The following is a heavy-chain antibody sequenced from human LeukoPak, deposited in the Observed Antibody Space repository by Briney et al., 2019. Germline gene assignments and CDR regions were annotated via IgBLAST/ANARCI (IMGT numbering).Heavy chain of an antibody. CDR2: IYWDDNK. CDR1: GFSLSTSGVG. V-gene: IGHV2-5*02. Sequence: SGPTLVNPTQTLTLTCSFSGFSLSTSGVGVGWIRHPPGKALEWLALIYWDDNKRYSPSLGSRLTITKDTSKNQVVLIMTNMDPVDTATYFCARDYCSTTSCYQGWFDPWGQGTLVTVSS. D-gene: IGHD2-2*01. J-gene: IGHJ5*02. CDR3: ARDYCSTTSCYQGWFDP.